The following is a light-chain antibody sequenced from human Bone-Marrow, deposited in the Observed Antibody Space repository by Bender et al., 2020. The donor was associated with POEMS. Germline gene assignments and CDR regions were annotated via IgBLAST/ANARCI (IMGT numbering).Light chain of an antibody. CDR1: GSNIGGYP. CDR3: SSYAGSSIWV. V-gene: IGLV1-44*01. Sequence: QSVLTQPPSVSGTPGQRVTISCSGSGSNIGGYPVNWYQQLPGTAPRLLIYTNNERPSGVSNRFSGSKSGNTASLTISGLQAEDEADYYCSSYAGSSIWVFGGGTKLTVL. CDR2: TNN. J-gene: IGLJ3*02.